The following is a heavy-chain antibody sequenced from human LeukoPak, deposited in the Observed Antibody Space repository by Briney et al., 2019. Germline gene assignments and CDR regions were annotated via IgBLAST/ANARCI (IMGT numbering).Heavy chain of an antibody. V-gene: IGHV3-23*01. D-gene: IGHD3-10*01. CDR2: ISGSGGST. CDR3: ARAGDAFDM. J-gene: IGHJ3*02. CDR1: GFTFSSYA. Sequence: GGSLRLSCAASGFTFSSYAMSWVRQAPGKGLEWVSAISGSGGSTYYADSVKGRLTISRDNSKKTLFLQMNSLRAEDTAVYYCARAGDAFDMWGQGTMVTVSS.